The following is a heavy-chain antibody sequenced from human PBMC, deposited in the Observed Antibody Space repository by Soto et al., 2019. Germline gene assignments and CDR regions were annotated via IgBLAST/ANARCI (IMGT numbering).Heavy chain of an antibody. J-gene: IGHJ4*02. D-gene: IGHD1-1*01. CDR2: ITDSGGST. Sequence: PLGVLRLSCAASGFTFSSVAMAWVRQAPGKGLEWVSSITDSGGSTDYADSVKGRFTISRDNSRNTLYLQMNSLRADDTAVYYCAKLYWNPRYFDYWGQGTRVTVSS. V-gene: IGHV3-23*01. CDR3: AKLYWNPRYFDY. CDR1: GFTFSSVA.